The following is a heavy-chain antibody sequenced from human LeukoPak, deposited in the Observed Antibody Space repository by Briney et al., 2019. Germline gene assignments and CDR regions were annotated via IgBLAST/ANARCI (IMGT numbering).Heavy chain of an antibody. CDR3: ARAAAAGTRY. CDR2: IYYSGST. V-gene: IGHV4-31*03. CDR1: GGSISSGGYY. Sequence: SETLSLTCTVSGGSISSGGYYWSWIRQHPGKGLEWIGYIYYSGSTYYNPSLKSRVTISVDTSKNQFSLKLSSVTAADTAVYYCARAAAAGTRYWGQGTLVTVPS. J-gene: IGHJ4*02. D-gene: IGHD6-13*01.